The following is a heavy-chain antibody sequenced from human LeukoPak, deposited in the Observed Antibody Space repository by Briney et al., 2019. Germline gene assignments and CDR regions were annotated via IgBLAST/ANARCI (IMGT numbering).Heavy chain of an antibody. Sequence: PSETVSLTCTVSGGSINNYYWNWIRQPAGKGLEWIGRVYASGSFRYNPSLKSRVTISVDTSKNQFSLKLTSVTAADTAVYYCAGGARLTMVRGVINWFDPWGQGTLVTVSS. D-gene: IGHD3-10*01. CDR2: VYASGSF. J-gene: IGHJ5*02. CDR1: GGSINNYY. V-gene: IGHV4-4*07. CDR3: AGGARLTMVRGVINWFDP.